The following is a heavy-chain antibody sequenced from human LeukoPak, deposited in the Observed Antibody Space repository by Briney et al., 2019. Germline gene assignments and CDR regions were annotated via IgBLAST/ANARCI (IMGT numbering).Heavy chain of an antibody. CDR2: ISGSGGST. V-gene: IGHV3-23*01. J-gene: IGHJ4*02. Sequence: GGSLRLSCAASGFTFSSYAMSWVRQAPGKGLEWVSGISGSGGSTYQADSVKGRFTISRDNSKNTLYLQMNSLRAEDTAVYYCATAYYYDSRGYDPLDYWGQGTLVTVSS. CDR3: ATAYYYDSRGYDPLDY. D-gene: IGHD3-22*01. CDR1: GFTFSSYA.